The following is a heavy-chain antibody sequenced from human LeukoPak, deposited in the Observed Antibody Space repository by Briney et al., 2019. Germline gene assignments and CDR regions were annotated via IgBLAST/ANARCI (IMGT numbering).Heavy chain of an antibody. CDR3: ARGLTLSSSSRDNWFDP. CDR2: INPSGGST. D-gene: IGHD6-6*01. V-gene: IGHV1-46*01. CDR1: GYTFTSYY. J-gene: IGHJ5*02. Sequence: GASVKVSCKASGYTFTSYYMHWVRQAPGQGLEWMGIINPSGGSTSYAQKFQGRVTMTRDMSTSTVYMELSSLRSEDTAVYYCARGLTLSSSSRDNWFDPWGQGTLVTVSS.